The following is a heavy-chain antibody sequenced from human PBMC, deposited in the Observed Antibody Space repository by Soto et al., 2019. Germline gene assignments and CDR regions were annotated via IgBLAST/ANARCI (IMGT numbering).Heavy chain of an antibody. Sequence: GGSLRLSCAASGFTFNSYAMNWVRQAPGKGLEWVSSISGGGGGAYYADSVKGRLTISRDNSKNTLYLQMNSLRAEDTALYYCAKGSHYDILTAYHAFDYWGPGTLVTVSS. V-gene: IGHV3-23*01. CDR2: ISGGGGGA. J-gene: IGHJ4*02. D-gene: IGHD3-9*01. CDR3: AKGSHYDILTAYHAFDY. CDR1: GFTFNSYA.